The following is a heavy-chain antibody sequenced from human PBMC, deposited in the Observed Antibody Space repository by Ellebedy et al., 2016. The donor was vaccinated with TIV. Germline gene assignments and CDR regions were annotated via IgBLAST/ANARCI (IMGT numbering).Heavy chain of an antibody. CDR1: GFSLSDHY. D-gene: IGHD2-8*02. CDR3: ARGCCTGGVCPDF. J-gene: IGHJ4*02. Sequence: GGSLRLXXAASGFSLSDHYMSWIRQAPGKGLEWLSYISTSSSHINYADSVEGRFTISRDNAENSLYLQMNGLRAEDTAVYYCARGCCTGGVCPDFWGQGTLVTVSS. CDR2: ISTSSSHI. V-gene: IGHV3-11*06.